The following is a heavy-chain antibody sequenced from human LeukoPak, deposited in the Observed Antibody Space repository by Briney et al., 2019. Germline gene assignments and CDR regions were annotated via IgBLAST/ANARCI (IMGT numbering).Heavy chain of an antibody. V-gene: IGHV1-46*01. CDR3: ASTPGLRFLEWISGYYYYMDV. CDR2: INPSGGST. D-gene: IGHD3-3*01. CDR1: GYTFTSYY. J-gene: IGHJ6*03. Sequence: ASVKVSCKASGYTFTSYYMHWVRQAPGQGLEWMGIINPSGGSTSYAQKFQGRVTMTRDMSTSTVYMELSSLRSEDTAVYYCASTPGLRFLEWISGYYYYMDVWGKGTTVTVSS.